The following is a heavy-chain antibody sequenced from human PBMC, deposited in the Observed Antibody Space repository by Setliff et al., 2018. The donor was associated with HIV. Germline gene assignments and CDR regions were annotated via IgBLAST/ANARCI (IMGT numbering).Heavy chain of an antibody. CDR3: ARGRAGTGLDP. CDR1: GGYLDSYS. J-gene: IGHJ5*02. Sequence: SETLSLTCSVSGGYLDSYSWSWIRQPAGKGLEWIGQVYSSGFTDYNPSLKSRVTLSADPSKTEVSLKMSSETAADTAVYYCARGRAGTGLDPWGQGTLVTVSS. CDR2: VYSSGFT. D-gene: IGHD6-13*01. V-gene: IGHV4-4*07.